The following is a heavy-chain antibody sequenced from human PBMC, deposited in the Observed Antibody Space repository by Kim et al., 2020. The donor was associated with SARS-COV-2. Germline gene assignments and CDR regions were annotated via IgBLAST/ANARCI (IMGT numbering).Heavy chain of an antibody. CDR3: ANFVIYFDY. V-gene: IGHV3-23*01. D-gene: IGHD6-6*01. J-gene: IGHJ4*02. CDR2: GST. Sequence: GSTYYADAVKGRFTISKDDSKNTLYLQMNSLRDEDTAVYYCANFVIYFDYWGQGTLVTVSS.